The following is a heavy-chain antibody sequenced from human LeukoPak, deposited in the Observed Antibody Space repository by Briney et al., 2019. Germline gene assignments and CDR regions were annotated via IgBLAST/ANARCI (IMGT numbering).Heavy chain of an antibody. D-gene: IGHD3-16*01. J-gene: IGHJ5*02. Sequence: GASVKVSCKASGYTFTSYGISWVRQAPGQGLEWMGWISAYNGNTNYAQKLQGRVTMTTDTSTSTAYMELRSLRSDDTAVYYCARGQPYDYVWGSSNNWFDPWGQGTLVTVSS. CDR3: ARGQPYDYVWGSSNNWFDP. CDR1: GYTFTSYG. CDR2: ISAYNGNT. V-gene: IGHV1-18*01.